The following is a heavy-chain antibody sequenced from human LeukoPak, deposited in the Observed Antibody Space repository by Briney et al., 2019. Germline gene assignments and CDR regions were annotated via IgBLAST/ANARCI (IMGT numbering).Heavy chain of an antibody. V-gene: IGHV3-23*01. CDR2: ISGSGGST. J-gene: IGHJ4*02. CDR1: GFSISGYA. D-gene: IGHD5-18*01. CDR3: AKEWMRLSL. Sequence: GGSLRLSCAASGFSISGYAMSWVRQAPGKGLEWVSGISGSGGSTDYADSVKGRFIISRDNSKNTLYLQMNSLRAEDTAVYYCAKEWMRLSLWGQGTMVNVSS.